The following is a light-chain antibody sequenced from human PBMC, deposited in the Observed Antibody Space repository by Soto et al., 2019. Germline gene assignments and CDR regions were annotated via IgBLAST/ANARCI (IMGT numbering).Light chain of an antibody. Sequence: LVVAHSLFTVSVSPRERATLYCSASQSISSNLAWHQQKPGQAPRLLIYSASTRATGGPARFSGSGSGTAFTLTIIRLEPEDVAVYYCQQYGYSTEWTFGQGTKVDIK. CDR2: SAS. CDR3: QQYGYSTEWT. CDR1: QSISSN. J-gene: IGKJ1*01. V-gene: IGKV3-15*01.